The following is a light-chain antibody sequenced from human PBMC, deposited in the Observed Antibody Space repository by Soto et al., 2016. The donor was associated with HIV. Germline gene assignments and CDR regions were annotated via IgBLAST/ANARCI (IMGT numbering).Light chain of an antibody. CDR1: QGISTS. CDR3: QQFHSSPVT. J-gene: IGKJ1*01. V-gene: IGKV1-NL1*01. CDR2: AAS. Sequence: DIQMTQSPSSLSASVGDRVTITCRASQGISTSLAWYQQKPGKAPKLLLYAASSLESGVPARFSGSGSGTDYTLTISSLQPEDFATYYCQQFHSSPVTFGQGTRVESK.